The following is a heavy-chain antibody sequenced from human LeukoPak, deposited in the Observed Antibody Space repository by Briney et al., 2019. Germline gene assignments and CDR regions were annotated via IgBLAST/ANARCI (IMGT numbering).Heavy chain of an antibody. D-gene: IGHD6-13*01. V-gene: IGHV4-34*01. CDR3: ARMAGSGIAAAGTAAGPFDY. Sequence: SETLSLTCAVYGGSFSGYYWSWIRQPPGKGLEWIGEINHSGSTNYNPSLKSRVPISVDTSKNQFSLKLSSVTAADTAVYYCARMAGSGIAAAGTAAGPFDYWGQGTLVTVSS. CDR2: INHSGST. J-gene: IGHJ4*02. CDR1: GGSFSGYY.